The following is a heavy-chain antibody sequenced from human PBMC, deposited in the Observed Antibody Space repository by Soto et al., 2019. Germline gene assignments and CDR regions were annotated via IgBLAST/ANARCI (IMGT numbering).Heavy chain of an antibody. D-gene: IGHD2-15*01. Sequence: SETLSLTCTVSGGSISSYYWSWIRQPPGKGLEWIGYIYYSGSTNYNPSLKSRVTISVDTSKNQFSLKLSSVTAADTAVYYCARRYGGGFDYWGQGTLVTVSS. V-gene: IGHV4-59*08. CDR1: GGSISSYY. CDR3: ARRYGGGFDY. CDR2: IYYSGST. J-gene: IGHJ4*02.